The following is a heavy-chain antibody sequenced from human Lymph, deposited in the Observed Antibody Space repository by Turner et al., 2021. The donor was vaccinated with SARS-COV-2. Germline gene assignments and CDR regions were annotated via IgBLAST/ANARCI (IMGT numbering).Heavy chain of an antibody. CDR3: ARETVNNWVDP. J-gene: IGHJ5*02. CDR1: GGYMNSNY. V-gene: IGHV4-59*01. D-gene: IGHD2-21*02. CDR2: IYYRGST. Sequence: QLQLQESAPRLVKPLEPLSLTCTVSGGYMNSNYWWWIRQPPGKRLKWIGYIYYRGSTNYNPSLKSRVTISVDTSKNKFSLKLTSVTAADTAIYYCARETVNNWVDPWGQGILVTVSS.